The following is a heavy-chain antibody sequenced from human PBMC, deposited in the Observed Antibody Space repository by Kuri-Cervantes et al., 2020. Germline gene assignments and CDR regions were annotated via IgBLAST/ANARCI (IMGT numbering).Heavy chain of an antibody. CDR3: ARVRRITMVRGPPPKGYFDY. J-gene: IGHJ4*02. D-gene: IGHD3-10*01. CDR2: IYHSGNT. Sequence: SETLSLTCTISGYSISSDYYWDWIRQPPGKGLEWIGSIYHSGNTYYNPSLKSRVTISVDTSKNQFSLKLSSVTAADTAVYYCARVRRITMVRGPPPKGYFDYWGQGTLVTVSS. V-gene: IGHV4-38-2*02. CDR1: GYSISSDYY.